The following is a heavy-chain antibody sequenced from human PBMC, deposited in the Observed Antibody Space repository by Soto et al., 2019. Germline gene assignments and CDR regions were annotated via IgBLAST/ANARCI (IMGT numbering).Heavy chain of an antibody. CDR2: IYPGDSDT. CDR1: GYSFTSYW. Sequence: ESLKISCKGSGYSFTSYWIGWVRQMPGKGLECMGIIYPGDSDTRYSPSFQGQVTISADKSISTAYLQWSSLKASDSARYYXXXXGXXXXXPXXXXYXXXDV. CDR3: XXXGXXXXXPXXXXYXXXDV. J-gene: IGHJ6*01. V-gene: IGHV5-51*01.